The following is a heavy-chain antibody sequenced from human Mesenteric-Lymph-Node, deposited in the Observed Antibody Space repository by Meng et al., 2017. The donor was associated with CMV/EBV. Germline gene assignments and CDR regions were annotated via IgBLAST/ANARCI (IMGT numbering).Heavy chain of an antibody. D-gene: IGHD2-2*02. J-gene: IGHJ4*02. CDR2: INSDGIGT. V-gene: IGHV3-74*01. CDR1: GFTFSSYW. Sequence: GESLKISCAASGFTFSSYWMSWVRQAPGKGLLWVSRINSDGIGTTYADSVKGRFTISRDNAHNTLYLQMNSLRAEDTAVYYCARDPGFCDGTRCFTDYFDSWGQGTLVTVSS. CDR3: ARDPGFCDGTRCFTDYFDS.